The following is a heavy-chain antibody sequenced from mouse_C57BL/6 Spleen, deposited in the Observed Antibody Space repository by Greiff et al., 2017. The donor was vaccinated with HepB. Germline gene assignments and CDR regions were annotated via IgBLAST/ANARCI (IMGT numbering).Heavy chain of an antibody. D-gene: IGHD1-1*01. CDR1: GYSFTGYY. CDR3: ARSDYGSSLDY. J-gene: IGHJ2*01. CDR2: INPSTGGT. Sequence: EVKLQESGPELVKPGASVKISCKASGYSFTGYYMNWVKQSPEKSLEWIGEINPSTGGTTYNQKFKAKATLTVDKSSSTAYMQLKSLTSEVAAVYYCARSDYGSSLDYWGQGTTLTVSS. V-gene: IGHV1-42*01.